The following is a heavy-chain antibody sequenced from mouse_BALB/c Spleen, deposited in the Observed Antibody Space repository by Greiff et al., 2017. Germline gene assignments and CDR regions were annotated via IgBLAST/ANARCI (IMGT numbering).Heavy chain of an antibody. CDR1: GYSITSGYY. J-gene: IGHJ2*01. V-gene: IGHV3-6*02. D-gene: IGHD1-1*01. Sequence: VQLQQSGPGLVKPSQSLSLTCSVTGYSITSGYYWNWIRQFPGNKLEWMGYISYDGSNNYNPSLKNRISITRDTSKNQFFLKLNSVTTEDTATYYCARKGSSYYFDYWGQGTTLTVSS. CDR3: ARKGSSYYFDY. CDR2: ISYDGSN.